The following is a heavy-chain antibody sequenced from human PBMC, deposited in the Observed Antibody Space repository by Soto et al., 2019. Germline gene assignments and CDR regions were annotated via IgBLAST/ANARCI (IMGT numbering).Heavy chain of an antibody. CDR2: IYTSGST. D-gene: IGHD2-21*02. J-gene: IGHJ3*02. CDR3: ARAPLRTAIPKDAFDI. Sequence: QLQLQESGPGLVKPSETLSLNCSVSGGSFSNSYWTWIRQPAGKRLEWIGRIYTSGSTTYNSSLKSRVTLSLDTSKSQFSLRLTSVTAADTAVYYCARAPLRTAIPKDAFDIWGQGTMVTVSS. CDR1: GGSFSNSY. V-gene: IGHV4-4*07.